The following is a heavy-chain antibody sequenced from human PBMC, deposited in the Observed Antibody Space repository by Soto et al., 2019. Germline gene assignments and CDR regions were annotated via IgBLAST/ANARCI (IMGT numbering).Heavy chain of an antibody. D-gene: IGHD1-1*01. CDR2: MSHSGGT. CDR1: GGFVSSGSYY. J-gene: IGHJ3*02. CDR3: ARVERGTATTVVDAFDI. V-gene: IGHV4-34*01. Sequence: QVQLQQWGAGLLKPSETLSLTCAVYGGFVSSGSYYWSWIRQPPGKGLEWIGEMSHSGGTHFNPSLERRVTISGDTSQSQFSLSMSSVTAPATALYYCARVERGTATTVVDAFDIWGPGTMVTVSS.